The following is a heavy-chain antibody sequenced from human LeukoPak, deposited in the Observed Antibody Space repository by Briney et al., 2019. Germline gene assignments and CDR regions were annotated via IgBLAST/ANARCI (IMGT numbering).Heavy chain of an antibody. V-gene: IGHV1-2*02. CDR3: ARAHYSSTWFPFDY. CDR1: GYTFTDYY. J-gene: IGHJ4*02. Sequence: GASVMVSCKASGYTFTDYYIYWVRQAPGQGLEWMGWINPHSGGTNYAQKFQDRVTVTRDTSISTAYMDLSRLTSDDTAVYYCARAHYSSTWFPFDYWGQGTLLTVSS. CDR2: INPHSGGT. D-gene: IGHD6-13*01.